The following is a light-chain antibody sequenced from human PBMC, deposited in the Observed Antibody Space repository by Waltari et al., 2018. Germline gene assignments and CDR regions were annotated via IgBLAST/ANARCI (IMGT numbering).Light chain of an antibody. CDR1: STDVGDYNY. Sequence: QSALTQPASVSGSPGQSITISCTGASTDVGDYNYLSWYQQIPGKAPKVIIYDVTKRPSGVSNRFSGSKSGHSASLSISGLQAEDEAHYYSCSYAGRSTWVFGGGTKVTVL. CDR3: CSYAGRSTWV. CDR2: DVT. J-gene: IGLJ3*02. V-gene: IGLV2-14*03.